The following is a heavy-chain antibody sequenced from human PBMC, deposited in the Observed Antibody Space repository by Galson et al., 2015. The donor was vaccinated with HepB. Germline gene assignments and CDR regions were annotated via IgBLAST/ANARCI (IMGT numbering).Heavy chain of an antibody. J-gene: IGHJ4*02. CDR3: ARAATQIPSPFDY. D-gene: IGHD5-12*01. Sequence: ETLSLTCTVSGGSISSYYWSWIRQPPGKGLEWIGYIYYSGSTNYNPSLKSRVTISVDTSKNQFSLKLSSVTAADTAVYYCARAATQIPSPFDYWGQGTLVTVSS. V-gene: IGHV4-59*01. CDR1: GGSISSYY. CDR2: IYYSGST.